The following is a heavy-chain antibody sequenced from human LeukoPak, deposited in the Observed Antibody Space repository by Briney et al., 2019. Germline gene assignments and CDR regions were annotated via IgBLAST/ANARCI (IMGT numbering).Heavy chain of an antibody. V-gene: IGHV1-69*13. Sequence: SVKVSCKASGGTFSSYAISWVRQAPGQGLEWMGGIIPIFGTANYAQKFQGRVTITADESASTAYMELSSLRSEDTAVYYCARDGDGPMATISWFDPWGQGTLVTVSS. CDR1: GGTFSSYA. J-gene: IGHJ5*02. D-gene: IGHD5-24*01. CDR3: ARDGDGPMATISWFDP. CDR2: IIPIFGTA.